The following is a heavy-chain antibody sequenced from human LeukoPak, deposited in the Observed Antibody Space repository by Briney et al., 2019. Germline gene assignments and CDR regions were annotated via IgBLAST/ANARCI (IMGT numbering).Heavy chain of an antibody. CDR3: ARDPTRSSGGGCWFNY. V-gene: IGHV4-61*02. Sequence: PSQTLSLTCTVSGGSISSGSYYWSWIRQPAGKGLEWIGRIYTSGSTNYNPSLKSRVTISVDTSKNQFSLKLSSVTAADTAVYYCARDPTRSSGGGCWFNYWGQGTLVTVSS. CDR1: GGSISSGSYY. D-gene: IGHD2-15*01. J-gene: IGHJ4*02. CDR2: IYTSGST.